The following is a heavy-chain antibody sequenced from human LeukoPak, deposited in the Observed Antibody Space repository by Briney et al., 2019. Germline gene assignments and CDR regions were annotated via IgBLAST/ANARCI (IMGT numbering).Heavy chain of an antibody. Sequence: SVKVSCKASGGTFSSYAISWVRQAPGQGLEWMGRIIPILGIANYAQKFQGRVTITADKSTSTAYMELSSLRSEDTAVYYCAEALYYDSSGYWTLHLDYWGQGTLVTVSS. CDR1: GGTFSSYA. V-gene: IGHV1-69*04. CDR3: AEALYYDSSGYWTLHLDY. D-gene: IGHD3-22*01. J-gene: IGHJ4*02. CDR2: IIPILGIA.